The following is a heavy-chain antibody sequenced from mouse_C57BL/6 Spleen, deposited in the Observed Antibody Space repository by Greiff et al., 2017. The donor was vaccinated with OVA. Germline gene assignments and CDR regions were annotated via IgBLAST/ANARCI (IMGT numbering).Heavy chain of an antibody. D-gene: IGHD2-5*01. CDR2: ISYDGSN. Sequence: EVQLQQSGPGLVKPSQSLSLTCSVTGYSITSGYYWNWIRQFPGNKLEWMGYISYDGSNNYNPSLKNRISITRDTSKNQFFLKLNSVTTEDTATYYCARGGSYSNYVGGFDYWGQGTTLTVSS. CDR3: ARGGSYSNYVGGFDY. J-gene: IGHJ2*01. V-gene: IGHV3-6*01. CDR1: GYSITSGYY.